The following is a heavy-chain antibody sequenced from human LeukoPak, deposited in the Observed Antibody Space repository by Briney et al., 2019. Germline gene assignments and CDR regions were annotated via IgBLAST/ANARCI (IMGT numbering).Heavy chain of an antibody. Sequence: PGGSLRLSCAASGFTFSNYYMNWVRQAPGKGREGVSYISRRSETIYYADFVKGRFTISRDNAKNSLYLQMNSLRAEDTAVYYCARDNGGGLREFDYWGQGALVTVSP. CDR3: ARDNGGGLREFDY. V-gene: IGHV3-48*04. CDR1: GFTFSNYY. J-gene: IGHJ4*02. CDR2: ISRRSETI. D-gene: IGHD2-8*01.